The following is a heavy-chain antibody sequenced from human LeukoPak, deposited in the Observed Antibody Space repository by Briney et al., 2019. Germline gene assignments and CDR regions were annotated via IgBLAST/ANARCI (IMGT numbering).Heavy chain of an antibody. CDR2: ISYDGSNK. D-gene: IGHD5/OR15-5a*01. CDR1: GFTFSSYG. V-gene: IGHV3-30*03. CDR3: SRGSRAIVSTKFARGHYMDV. J-gene: IGHJ6*03. Sequence: GGSLRLSCAASGFTFSSYGMSWVRQAPGKGLEWVAVISYDGSNKYYADSVKGRFTISRDNSKNTLYLQMNSLRAEDTAMYYCSRGSRAIVSTKFARGHYMDVWGKGTTVTVSS.